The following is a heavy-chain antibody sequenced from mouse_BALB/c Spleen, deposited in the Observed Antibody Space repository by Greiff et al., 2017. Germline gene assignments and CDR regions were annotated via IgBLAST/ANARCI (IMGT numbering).Heavy chain of an antibody. V-gene: IGHV1-4*01. D-gene: IGHD2-2*01. CDR2: INPSSGYT. J-gene: IGHJ4*01. Sequence: QVQLKESGAELARPGASVKMSCKASGYTFTSYTMHWVKQRPGQGLEWIGYINPSSGYTNYNQKFKDKATLTADKSSSTAYMQLSSLTSEDSAVYYCARSTGYDYAMDYWGQGTSVTVSS. CDR3: ARSTGYDYAMDY. CDR1: GYTFTSYT.